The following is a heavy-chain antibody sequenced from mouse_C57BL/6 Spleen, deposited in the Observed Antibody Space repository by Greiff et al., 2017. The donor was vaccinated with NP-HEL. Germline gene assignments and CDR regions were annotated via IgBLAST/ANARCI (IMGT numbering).Heavy chain of an antibody. CDR2: IHPNSGST. D-gene: IGHD1-2*01. CDR3: ARGYDGDYYAMDY. Sequence: QVQLKQPGAELVKPGASVKLSCKASGYTFTSYWMHWVKQRPGQGLEWIGMIHPNSGSTNYNEKFKSKATLTVDKSSSTAYMQLSSLTSEDSAVYYCARGYDGDYYAMDYWGQGTSVTVSS. CDR1: GYTFTSYW. J-gene: IGHJ4*01. V-gene: IGHV1-64*01.